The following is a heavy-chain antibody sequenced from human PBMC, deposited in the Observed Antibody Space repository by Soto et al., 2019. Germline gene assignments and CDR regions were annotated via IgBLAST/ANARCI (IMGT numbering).Heavy chain of an antibody. V-gene: IGHV4-59*01. D-gene: IGHD5-12*01. Sequence: SETLSLTCTVSGGSISSYYWSWIRQPPGKGLEWIGYIYYSGSTNYNPPLKSRVTISVDTSKNQFSLKLSSVTAADTAVYYCARGGYSGYDYPPGYYYYMDVWGKGTTVTVSS. CDR3: ARGGYSGYDYPPGYYYYMDV. CDR1: GGSISSYY. J-gene: IGHJ6*03. CDR2: IYYSGST.